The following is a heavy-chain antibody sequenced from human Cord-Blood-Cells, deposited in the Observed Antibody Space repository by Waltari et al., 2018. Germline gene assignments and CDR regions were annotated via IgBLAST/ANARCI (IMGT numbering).Heavy chain of an antibody. CDR1: GFTFSSYD. J-gene: IGHJ4*02. V-gene: IGHV3-23*04. Sequence: EVQLVESGGGLVQPGGSLRLSCAASGFTFSSYDMSWVRQAPGKGLEWVSAISGSGGSTYYADVVRGRFTISRDNSKNTRYLQMNSLRAEDTAVYYCAKDRSNYYFDYWGQGTLVTVSS. CDR2: ISGSGGST. CDR3: AKDRSNYYFDY. D-gene: IGHD4-4*01.